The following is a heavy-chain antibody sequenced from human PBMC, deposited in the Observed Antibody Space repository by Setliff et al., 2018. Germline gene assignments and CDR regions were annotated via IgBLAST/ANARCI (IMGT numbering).Heavy chain of an antibody. CDR1: NFSISSGYY. J-gene: IGHJ2*01. CDR2: IYYGGGT. CDR3: ARHRRPDYGDFISWYFDL. V-gene: IGHV4-38-2*01. D-gene: IGHD4-17*01. Sequence: KPSETLSLTCDVSNFSISSGYYWGWVRQPPGKGLEWIATIYYGGGTYYNPSLKSRVTISLDMSKNQFSLRLNSLTAADTAVYFCARHRRPDYGDFISWYFDLWGRGTLVTVSS.